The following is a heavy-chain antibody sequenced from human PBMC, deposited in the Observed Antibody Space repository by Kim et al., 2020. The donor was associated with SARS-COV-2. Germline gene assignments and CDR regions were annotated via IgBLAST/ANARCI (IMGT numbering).Heavy chain of an antibody. CDR1: GGSFSGYY. D-gene: IGHD5-12*01. CDR2: INHSGST. J-gene: IGHJ5*02. V-gene: IGHV4-34*01. Sequence: SETLSLTCAVYGGSFSGYYWSWIRQPPGKGLEWIGEINHSGSTNYNPSLKSRVTISVDTSKNQFSLKLSSVTAADTAVYYCARGRRGWLRHNWFDPWGQGTLVTVSS. CDR3: ARGRRGWLRHNWFDP.